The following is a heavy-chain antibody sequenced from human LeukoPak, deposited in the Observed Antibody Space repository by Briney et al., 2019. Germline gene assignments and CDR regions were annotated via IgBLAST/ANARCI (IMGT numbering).Heavy chain of an antibody. CDR2: INPNSGGT. Sequence: GASVKVSCKASGYTFTGYYMHWVRQAPGQGLEWMGWINPNSGGTTYAQKFQDRVTMTRDTSISTVYMELSRLRFDDTAVYYCARDPSGGIFDYWGQGTLVTVSS. CDR1: GYTFTGYY. V-gene: IGHV1-2*02. J-gene: IGHJ4*02. D-gene: IGHD2-15*01. CDR3: ARDPSGGIFDY.